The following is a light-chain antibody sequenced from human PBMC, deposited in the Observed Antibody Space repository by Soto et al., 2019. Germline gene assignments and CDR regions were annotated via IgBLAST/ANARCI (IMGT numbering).Light chain of an antibody. Sequence: EIVLTQSPGTLSLSPGERATLSCRASQSVSSSYLAWYQQKPGQAPRLLIYGASSRATGIPDRFSGSGSGTDFTLTISRLEPEDFAVYSCQQYGSLPWTFGQGTKVDIK. CDR1: QSVSSSY. V-gene: IGKV3-20*01. CDR2: GAS. CDR3: QQYGSLPWT. J-gene: IGKJ1*01.